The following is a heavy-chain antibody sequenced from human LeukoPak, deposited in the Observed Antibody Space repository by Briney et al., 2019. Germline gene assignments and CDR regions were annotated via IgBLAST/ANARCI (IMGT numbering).Heavy chain of an antibody. J-gene: IGHJ6*02. Sequence: GGSLRLSCAASGFTFSSYWMHWVRHAPGKGLVWVSRINSDGSSTSYADSVKGRFTISRDNAKNTLYLQMNSLRAEDTGVYYCAREFAVTYYYYGMDVWGQGTTVTVSS. V-gene: IGHV3-74*01. CDR2: INSDGSST. CDR3: AREFAVTYYYYGMDV. CDR1: GFTFSSYW. D-gene: IGHD4-17*01.